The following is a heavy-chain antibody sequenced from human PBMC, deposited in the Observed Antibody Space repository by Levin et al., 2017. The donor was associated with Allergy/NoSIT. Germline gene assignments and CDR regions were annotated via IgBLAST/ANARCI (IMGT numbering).Heavy chain of an antibody. CDR1: GYTFTSYG. Sequence: ASVKVSCKASGYTFTSYGISWVRQAPGQGLEWMGWISAYNGNTNYAQNLQGRITMTTDTSTSTAYMELRSLRSDDTAVYYCAREGQIVRVVRPRYYYYAMDVWGQGTAVTVSS. J-gene: IGHJ6*02. D-gene: IGHD3-10*01. V-gene: IGHV1-18*01. CDR3: AREGQIVRVVRPRYYYYAMDV. CDR2: ISAYNGNT.